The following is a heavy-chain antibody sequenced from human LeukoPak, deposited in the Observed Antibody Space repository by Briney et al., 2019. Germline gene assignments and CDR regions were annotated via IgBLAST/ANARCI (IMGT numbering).Heavy chain of an antibody. J-gene: IGHJ6*02. CDR2: INHSGST. V-gene: IGHV4-34*01. CDR1: GGSFSGYY. Sequence: SETLSLTCAVYGGSFSGYYWSWIRQPPGKGLEWIGEINHSGSTNYNPSLKSRVTISVDTSKNQFSLKLSSVTAADTAVYYCARGSRYYGSGSYYSPYGMDVWGQGTTVTVSS. CDR3: ARGSRYYGSGSYYSPYGMDV. D-gene: IGHD3-10*01.